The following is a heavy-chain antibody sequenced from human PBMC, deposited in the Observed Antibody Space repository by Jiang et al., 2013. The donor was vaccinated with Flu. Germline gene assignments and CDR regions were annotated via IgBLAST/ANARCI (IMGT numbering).Heavy chain of an antibody. J-gene: IGHJ6*02. CDR1: GGSISSSNW. V-gene: IGHV4-4*02. D-gene: IGHD3-22*01. CDR2: IYHSGST. CDR3: ARDHGKSGGYYLGFGPGYGMDV. Sequence: GSGLVKPSGTLSLTCAVSGGSISSSNWWSWVRQPPGKGLEWIGEIYHSGSTNYNPSLKSRVTISVDKSKNQFSLKLSSVTAADTAVYYCARDHGKSGGYYLGFGPGYGMDVWGQGTTVTVSS.